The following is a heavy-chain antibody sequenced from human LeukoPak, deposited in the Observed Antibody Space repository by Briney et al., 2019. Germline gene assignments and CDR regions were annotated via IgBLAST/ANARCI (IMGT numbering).Heavy chain of an antibody. CDR3: AREGTYYYGSGSYGFDY. D-gene: IGHD3-10*01. CDR2: ISYDGSNK. J-gene: IGHJ4*02. V-gene: IGHV3-30*04. CDR1: GFTFSSYA. Sequence: GGSLRLSCAASGFTFSSYAMHWVRQAPGKGLEWVAVISYDGSNKYYADSVKGRFTISRDNSKNTLYLQMNSLRAEDTAVYYCAREGTYYYGSGSYGFDYWGQGTLVTVSS.